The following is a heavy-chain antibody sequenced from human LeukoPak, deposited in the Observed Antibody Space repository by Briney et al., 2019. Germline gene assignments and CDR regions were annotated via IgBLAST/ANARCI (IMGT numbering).Heavy chain of an antibody. V-gene: IGHV4-39*01. CDR1: GGSISSSSYY. CDR2: IYYSGST. CDR3: ARQRGYFDSGGAFDI. Sequence: SETLSLTCTVSGGSISSSSYYWGWIRQPPGKGLEWIGSIYYSGSTYYNPSPKSRVTISVDTSKNQFSLKLSSVTAADTAVYYCARQRGYFDSGGAFDIWGQGTMVTVSS. D-gene: IGHD3-9*01. J-gene: IGHJ3*02.